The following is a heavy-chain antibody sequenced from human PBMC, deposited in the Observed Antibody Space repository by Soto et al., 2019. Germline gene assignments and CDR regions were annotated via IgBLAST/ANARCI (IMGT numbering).Heavy chain of an antibody. Sequence: VQLQESGPGLVKPSETLSLTCAVSGGSVTSGDFHWTWVRQPPGKVLEWIGNSYYNGGANPNFNPALQSRVDMSADTSKSQFSLNLKSVTAADTAVDFCARLVVAAATGFWFDPWGQGPLVTVSS. CDR2: SYYNGGANP. D-gene: IGHD2-2*01. V-gene: IGHV4-61*08. CDR1: GGSVTSGDFH. CDR3: ARLVVAAATGFWFDP. J-gene: IGHJ5*02.